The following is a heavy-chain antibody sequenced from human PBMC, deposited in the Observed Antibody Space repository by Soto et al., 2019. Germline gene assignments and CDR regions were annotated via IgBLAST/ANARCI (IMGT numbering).Heavy chain of an antibody. V-gene: IGHV1-2*04. Sequence: GASVKVSCKASGYTFTGYYIRWVRQAPGQGLEWMGWVNPNSGGTNYAQKFQGWVTMTRDTSISTAYMELSRPRSDDTAVYYCVTSRVSIAVAGETEYYFDYWGQGTLVTVSS. J-gene: IGHJ4*02. CDR3: VTSRVSIAVAGETEYYFDY. CDR1: GYTFTGYY. D-gene: IGHD6-19*01. CDR2: VNPNSGGT.